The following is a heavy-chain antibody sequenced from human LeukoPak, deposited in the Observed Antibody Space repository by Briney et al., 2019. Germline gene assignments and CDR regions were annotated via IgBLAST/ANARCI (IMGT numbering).Heavy chain of an antibody. V-gene: IGHV1-69*04. CDR1: GGTFSSYA. CDR3: ARNSYNIGWFDP. Sequence: ASVTVSCKASGGTFSSYAISWVRQAPGQGLEWLGRIIPILGIANYAQKFQGRVTIAADKSTSTVYMELSSLRSEDTAVYYYARNSYNIGWFDPWGQGTLVTVSS. D-gene: IGHD3-10*01. J-gene: IGHJ5*02. CDR2: IIPILGIA.